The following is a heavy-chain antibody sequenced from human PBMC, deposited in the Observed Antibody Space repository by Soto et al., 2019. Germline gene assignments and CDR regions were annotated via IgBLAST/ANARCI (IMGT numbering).Heavy chain of an antibody. CDR3: ARDSGLDV. CDR1: GFTFSSYW. Sequence: GGSLRLSCAASGFTFSSYWMYWVRQAPGKGLAWVSHINNDGSSTWYADSVKGRFTISRDNARNTLYLQMNSLKADDTGVYYCARDSGLDVWSQGTPVTVSS. V-gene: IGHV3-74*01. J-gene: IGHJ6*02. CDR2: INNDGSST.